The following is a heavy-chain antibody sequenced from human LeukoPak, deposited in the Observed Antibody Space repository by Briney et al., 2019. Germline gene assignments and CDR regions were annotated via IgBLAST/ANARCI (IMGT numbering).Heavy chain of an antibody. CDR2: INPNSGGT. CDR3: AREILTGVTDY. Sequence: ASVKVSFKASGYTFTGYYMPWVRQAPGQGLEWMGWINPNSGGTNYAQKFQGRVTMTRDTSISTAYMELSRLRSDDTAVYYCAREILTGVTDYWGQGTLVTVSS. CDR1: GYTFTGYY. J-gene: IGHJ4*02. V-gene: IGHV1-2*02. D-gene: IGHD7-27*01.